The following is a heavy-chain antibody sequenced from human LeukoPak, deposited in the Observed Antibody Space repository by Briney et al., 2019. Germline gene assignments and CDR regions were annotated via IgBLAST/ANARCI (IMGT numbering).Heavy chain of an antibody. V-gene: IGHV3-7*01. CDR1: GFTFSNYW. D-gene: IGHD1-26*01. Sequence: GGSLRLSCAASGFTFSNYWMSWVRQAPGKGLEWVANIKQDGSEKYYVDSVKGRFTISRDNAKNSLYLQMNSLRAEDTAVYYCARGGGSYYRTFDYWGQGTLVTVSS. CDR2: IKQDGSEK. J-gene: IGHJ4*02. CDR3: ARGGGSYYRTFDY.